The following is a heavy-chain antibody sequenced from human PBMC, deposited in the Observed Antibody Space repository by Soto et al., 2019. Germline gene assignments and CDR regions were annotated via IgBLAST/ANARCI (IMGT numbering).Heavy chain of an antibody. D-gene: IGHD6-19*01. J-gene: IGHJ5*02. CDR3: ARHYSSGSRNWFDP. CDR1: GGSINSSSYF. CDR2: IYYIGST. V-gene: IGHV4-39*01. Sequence: PLETLSLTCSVSGGSINSSSYFWGWFLQPPGKGLEWIGSIYYIGSTYYNPSLRSRVTISVDTSKNQFSLKLSSVTAADTAVFYCARHYSSGSRNWFDPWGQGTLVTVSS.